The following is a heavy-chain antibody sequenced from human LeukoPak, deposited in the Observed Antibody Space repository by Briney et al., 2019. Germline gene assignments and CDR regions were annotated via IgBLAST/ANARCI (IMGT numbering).Heavy chain of an antibody. CDR1: GFSFSSYE. V-gene: IGHV3-48*03. J-gene: IGHJ5*02. CDR2: ISSSCSSI. D-gene: IGHD3-10*01. CDR3: ARGYYYGSGTLGPFDP. Sequence: GGSLRLSCAASGFSFSSYEMNWVRQAPGKGLEWVSYISSSCSSIYNADSVKGRFTISRDNAKNSLYLQMNSLRAEDTAVYYCARGYYYGSGTLGPFDPWGQGTLVTVSS.